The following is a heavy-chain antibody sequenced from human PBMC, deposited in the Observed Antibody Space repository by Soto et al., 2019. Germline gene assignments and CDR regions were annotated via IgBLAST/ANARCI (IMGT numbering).Heavy chain of an antibody. CDR1: GFTFSSYW. V-gene: IGHV3-7*01. J-gene: IGHJ3*02. Sequence: GGSLRLSCAASGFTFSSYWMSWVRQAPGKGLEWVANIKQDGSEEYYVDSVKGRFTISRDNAKNSLYLQMNSLRAEDTAVYYCARLGYCSSTSCYNAFDIWGQGTMVTVSS. CDR3: ARLGYCSSTSCYNAFDI. CDR2: IKQDGSEE. D-gene: IGHD2-2*02.